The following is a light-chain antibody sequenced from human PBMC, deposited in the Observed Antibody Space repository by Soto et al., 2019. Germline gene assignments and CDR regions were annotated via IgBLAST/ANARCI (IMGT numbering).Light chain of an antibody. CDR2: DAS. J-gene: IGKJ4*01. CDR3: QQYKDWPPLT. CDR1: QGVGGY. Sequence: ENVLTQSPATLSLSPGDRATLSCRASQGVGGYLAWFQQKPGQAPRLLIYDASIRATGIPARFSGSESGTVYTLTINSLEPEDFAVYYCQQYKDWPPLTFGGGTTVDIK. V-gene: IGKV3-11*01.